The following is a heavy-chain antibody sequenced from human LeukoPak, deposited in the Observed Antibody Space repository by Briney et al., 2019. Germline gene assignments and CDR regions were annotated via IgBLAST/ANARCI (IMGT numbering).Heavy chain of an antibody. CDR3: AGEVVAATNYYYYYMAV. Sequence: SETLSLTCAVYGGSFSGYYWSWIRQPPGKGLEWIGEINHSGSTNYNPSLKSRVTISVDTSKNQFSLKLSSVTAADMAVYYCAGEVVAATNYYYYYMAVWGKGTTVTVSS. CDR2: INHSGST. D-gene: IGHD2-15*01. V-gene: IGHV4-34*01. J-gene: IGHJ6*03. CDR1: GGSFSGYY.